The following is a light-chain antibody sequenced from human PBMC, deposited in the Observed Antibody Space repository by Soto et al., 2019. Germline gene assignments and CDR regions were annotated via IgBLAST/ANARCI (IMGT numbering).Light chain of an antibody. CDR3: MVATYWLIS. J-gene: IGKJ1*01. V-gene: IGKV2-30*02. CDR2: KVS. Sequence: VVMTQTQLTLPVTLGQPASISCRSSQSLVHSDGNTYLNWFQQRPGQSPRRLIYKVSNRDSGVPDRFSGSGSGTDVTLKICRVEAEDVGLYYCMVATYWLISFAEGTKVDIK. CDR1: QSLVHSDGNTY.